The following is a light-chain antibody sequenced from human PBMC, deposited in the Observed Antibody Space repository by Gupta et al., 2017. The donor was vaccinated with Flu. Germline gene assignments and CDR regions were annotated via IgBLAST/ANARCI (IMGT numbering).Light chain of an antibody. Sequence: SPATLSLSPGERATLSCRSSQSIGSNLEWYQQKPGQAPRLLIYRASNRDNGIPDRFSGGGSGTDFTLTSSRREPGDFAVYYLQDRSALLTFGGGTKLEIK. CDR1: QSIGSN. CDR2: RAS. CDR3: QDRSALLT. V-gene: IGKV3-11*01. J-gene: IGKJ4*01.